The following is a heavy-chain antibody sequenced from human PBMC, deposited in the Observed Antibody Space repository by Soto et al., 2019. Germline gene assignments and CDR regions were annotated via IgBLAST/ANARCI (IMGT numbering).Heavy chain of an antibody. CDR2: INHSGSA. CDR1: GGSFSGYS. D-gene: IGHD6-13*01. V-gene: IGHV4-34*01. J-gene: IGHJ4*02. Sequence: PSETLSVTCAVYGGSFSGYSWSWLRQPPGKGLEWIGGINHSGSAYYKSSLASRVTISIDTSKNQFSLKVSSVTAADTAVYYCARRGRDIASAADYWGQGTLVTVSS. CDR3: ARRGRDIASAADY.